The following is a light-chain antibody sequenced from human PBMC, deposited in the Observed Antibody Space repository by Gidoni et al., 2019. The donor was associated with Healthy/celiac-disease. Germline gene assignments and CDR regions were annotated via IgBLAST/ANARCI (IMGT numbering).Light chain of an antibody. V-gene: IGKV3-15*01. CDR3: QQYNNWPPLT. J-gene: IGKJ4*01. CDR2: GAS. Sequence: EIVMTQSPATLSFSPGERATLSCRASQSVSSNLAWYQQKPGQAPRLLIYGASTRATGNPARFSGSGSGTEFTLTISSLQSEDVAVYYCQQYNNWPPLTFGGGTKVEIK. CDR1: QSVSSN.